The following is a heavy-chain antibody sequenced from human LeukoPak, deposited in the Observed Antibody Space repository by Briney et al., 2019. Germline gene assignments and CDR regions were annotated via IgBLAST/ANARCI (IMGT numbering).Heavy chain of an antibody. V-gene: IGHV3-7*01. J-gene: IGHJ4*02. CDR1: GFTFSSYW. CDR2: IKQDGSEK. CDR3: AREYDYGGNPGAY. Sequence: PGGSLRLSCAASGFTFSSYWMSWVRQAPGKGLEWVANIKQDGSEKYYVDSVKGRFTISRDNAKNSLYLQMNSLRAEDTAVYYCAREYDYGGNPGAYWGQGTLVTVSS. D-gene: IGHD4-23*01.